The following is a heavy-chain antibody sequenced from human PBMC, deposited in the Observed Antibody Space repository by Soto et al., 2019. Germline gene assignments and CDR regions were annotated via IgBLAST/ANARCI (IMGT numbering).Heavy chain of an antibody. CDR2: VLYSGST. J-gene: IGHJ5*02. CDR3: ARENRLISFGELSWWFDP. Sequence: PSETLSLTCTVSGGSISSGGYYWSWIRQHPGKGLEWIGYVLYSGSTYCNPSLKSRVTISVETSKNQFSLRLTSVTAADTAVYYCARENRLISFGELSWWFDPWGQGTLVTVSS. D-gene: IGHD3-10*01. V-gene: IGHV4-31*03. CDR1: GGSISSGGYY.